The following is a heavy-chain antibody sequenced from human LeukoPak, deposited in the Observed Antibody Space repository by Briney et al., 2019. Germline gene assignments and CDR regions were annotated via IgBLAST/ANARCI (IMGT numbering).Heavy chain of an antibody. CDR2: ISGSGAGT. CDR1: GFTFSSYA. D-gene: IGHD6-13*01. J-gene: IGHJ4*02. Sequence: GGSLRLSCAASGFTFSSYAMNWVRQAPGKGLEWVSGISGSGAGTYYADSVKGRFTISRDNSKNTLFLQMNSLRAEDTAVYYCAKDRAQQLVLDFWGQGTLVTVSS. CDR3: AKDRAQQLVLDF. V-gene: IGHV3-23*01.